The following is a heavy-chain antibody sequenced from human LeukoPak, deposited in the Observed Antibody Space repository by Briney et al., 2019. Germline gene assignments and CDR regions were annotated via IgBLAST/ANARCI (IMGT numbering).Heavy chain of an antibody. J-gene: IGHJ6*03. V-gene: IGHV3-21*01. CDR2: ISSGSSAI. Sequence: GGSLRLSCAASGFTFSSYSMNWVRQAPGKGLEWVSIISSGSSAIFSADALKGRFTISRDDAKNLLYLDMNSLRAEDTAVYYCARSELGYYYHYMDVWGKGTTVTVSS. D-gene: IGHD7-27*01. CDR1: GFTFSSYS. CDR3: ARSELGYYYHYMDV.